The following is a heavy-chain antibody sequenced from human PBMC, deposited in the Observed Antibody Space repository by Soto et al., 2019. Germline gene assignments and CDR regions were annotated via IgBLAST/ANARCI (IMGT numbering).Heavy chain of an antibody. CDR3: ARDPRYYYGSGNYYTYYYGMDV. V-gene: IGHV1-3*01. J-gene: IGHJ6*02. Sequence: ASVKVSCKASGYTFTNYAIHWVRQAPGQRLEWMGWINAGNGNAKYSQKFQGRVTFTRDTSASTVYMELSSLSSEDTAVFYCARDPRYYYGSGNYYTYYYGMDVWGQGTTVTVSS. CDR2: INAGNGNA. D-gene: IGHD3-10*01. CDR1: GYTFTNYA.